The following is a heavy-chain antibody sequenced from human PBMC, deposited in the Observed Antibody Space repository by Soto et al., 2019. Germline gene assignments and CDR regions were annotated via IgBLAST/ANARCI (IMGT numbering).Heavy chain of an antibody. J-gene: IGHJ6*02. CDR2: ISYDGSNT. D-gene: IGHD3-3*01. CDR3: AKDGNDFWSGYYLYYGMNV. CDR1: GFTFSSYG. V-gene: IGHV3-30*18. Sequence: GGSLRLSCAASGFTFSSYGMHWVRQAPGKGLEWVAVISYDGSNTNYADSVKGRFTLSRDNFKTTVYLQMNSLRPEDTAVYYCAKDGNDFWSGYYLYYGMNVWGQGTTVTVYS.